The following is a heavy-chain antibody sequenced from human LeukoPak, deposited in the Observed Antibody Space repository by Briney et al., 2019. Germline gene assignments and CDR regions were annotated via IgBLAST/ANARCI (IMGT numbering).Heavy chain of an antibody. J-gene: IGHJ5*02. V-gene: IGHV3-21*01. CDR3: ARVLSMITFRGGETNWFDP. CDR1: GFTFSSYS. Sequence: PGGSLRLSCAASGFTFSSYSMNWVRQAPGKGLEWVSSISSTSSYIYYADSVKGRFTISRDNAKNSLYLQMNSLRAEDTAVYYCARVLSMITFRGGETNWFDPWGQGTLVTVSS. CDR2: ISSTSSYI. D-gene: IGHD3-16*01.